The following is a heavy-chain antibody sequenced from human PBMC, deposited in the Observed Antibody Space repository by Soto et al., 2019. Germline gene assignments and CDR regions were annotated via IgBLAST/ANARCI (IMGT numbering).Heavy chain of an antibody. CDR1: GGTFSTYA. Sequence: QVQLEQSGAEVKQPGSSVRVSCKTSGGTFSTYAINWVRQAPGQGLEWMGAIIPLFGTADYSQKFQGRVTITADESTSTAYMELSSLRSDDTAVYFCASPKGTYSSGYYDFDFCGQGTRVSVSS. CDR2: IIPLFGTA. V-gene: IGHV1-69*01. J-gene: IGHJ4*02. D-gene: IGHD6-19*01. CDR3: ASPKGTYSSGYYDFDF.